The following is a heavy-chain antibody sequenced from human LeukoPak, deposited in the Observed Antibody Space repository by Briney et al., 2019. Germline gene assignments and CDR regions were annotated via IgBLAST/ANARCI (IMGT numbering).Heavy chain of an antibody. CDR2: IYSGGST. J-gene: IGHJ5*02. Sequence: GGSLRLSCAASGFTVSSKYMSWVRQAPRKGLEGVSVIYSGGSTYYSDSVKGRFTISRDNSKNTLYLQMNSLRAEDTAVYYCARSNYYGSRFDPWGQGTLVTVSS. CDR3: ARSNYYGSRFDP. CDR1: GFTVSSKY. V-gene: IGHV3-53*01. D-gene: IGHD3-10*01.